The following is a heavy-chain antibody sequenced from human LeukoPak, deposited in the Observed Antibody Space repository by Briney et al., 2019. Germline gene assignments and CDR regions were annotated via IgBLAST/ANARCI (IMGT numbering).Heavy chain of an antibody. Sequence: GRSLRLSCAASRFTFSNYGMHWVRQAPGKGLEWVAIISYDGSNKYYADSVKGRFTISRDNSKNTPYLQMNSLRVEDSAVYYCAKTGNYNWNGFDYWGQGTLVTVSS. CDR1: RFTFSNYG. CDR2: ISYDGSNK. D-gene: IGHD1-20*01. J-gene: IGHJ4*02. V-gene: IGHV3-30*18. CDR3: AKTGNYNWNGFDY.